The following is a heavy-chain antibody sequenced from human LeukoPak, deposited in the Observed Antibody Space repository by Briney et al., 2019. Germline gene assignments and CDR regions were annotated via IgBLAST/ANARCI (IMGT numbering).Heavy chain of an antibody. CDR3: ATYDY. J-gene: IGHJ4*02. V-gene: IGHV5-51*01. CDR1: GYTFTRHW. Sequence: GESLKISCKGSGYTFTRHWIGWVRQMPGKGLEWTGIINPVDSDAKYSLTLQGQVTLSVDKANSTAYLHWSSLKASDTAMYYCATYDYWGQGTLVTVSS. CDR2: INPVDSDA.